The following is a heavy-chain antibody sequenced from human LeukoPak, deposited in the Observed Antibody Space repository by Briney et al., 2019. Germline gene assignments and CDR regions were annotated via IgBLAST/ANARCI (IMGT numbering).Heavy chain of an antibody. V-gene: IGHV4-34*01. Sequence: PSETLSLTCAVYGGSFSGYYWSWIRQPPGKGLEWIGEINHSGSTNYNPSLKSRVTISVDTSKNQFSLKLSSVTAADTAVYYCASEDDLFDYWGQGTLVTVSS. CDR3: ASEDDLFDY. D-gene: IGHD2-15*01. CDR2: INHSGST. CDR1: GGSFSGYY. J-gene: IGHJ4*02.